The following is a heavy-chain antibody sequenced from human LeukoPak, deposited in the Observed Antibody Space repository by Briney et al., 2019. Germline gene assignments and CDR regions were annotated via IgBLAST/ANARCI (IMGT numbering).Heavy chain of an antibody. D-gene: IGHD3-22*01. CDR2: VNHSGST. Sequence: SETLSLTCAVYGGSFSGYYWSWIRQPPGKGLEWIGEVNHSGSTNYNPSLKSRLTISVDASKNQFSLKLSFVTAADTAMYYCARLNYYDSSGYLSSTHYFDYWGQGTLVTVSS. J-gene: IGHJ4*02. V-gene: IGHV4-34*01. CDR1: GGSFSGYY. CDR3: ARLNYYDSSGYLSSTHYFDY.